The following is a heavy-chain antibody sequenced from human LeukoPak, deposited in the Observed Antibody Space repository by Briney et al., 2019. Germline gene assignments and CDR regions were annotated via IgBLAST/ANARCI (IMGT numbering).Heavy chain of an antibody. CDR3: ARDLGGYTYGSPYFDY. Sequence: ASLSVSSKAPGYTFTGHYMHWVRQAPGQGHEWMGWISAYNGNTNYAQKLQGRVTMTTDTSTSTAYMELRSLRSDDTAVYYCARDLGGYTYGSPYFDYWGQGTLVTVSS. V-gene: IGHV1-18*04. J-gene: IGHJ4*02. CDR1: GYTFTGHY. D-gene: IGHD5-18*01. CDR2: ISAYNGNT.